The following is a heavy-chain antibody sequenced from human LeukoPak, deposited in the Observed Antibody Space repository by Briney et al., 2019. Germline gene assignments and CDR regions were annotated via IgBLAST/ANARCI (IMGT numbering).Heavy chain of an antibody. CDR3: ARAERTVFGLDV. J-gene: IGHJ6*02. CDR2: MNPHSGGT. D-gene: IGHD2-2*01. Sequence: ASVKVSCTASGYTLTAYYIHWVRQAPGQGLEWMGWMNPHSGGTNYAQKFRARVSMTTDTTINTAYLELTGLTSDDTALYYCARAERTVFGLDVWGQGTTVTVSS. CDR1: GYTLTAYY. V-gene: IGHV1-2*02.